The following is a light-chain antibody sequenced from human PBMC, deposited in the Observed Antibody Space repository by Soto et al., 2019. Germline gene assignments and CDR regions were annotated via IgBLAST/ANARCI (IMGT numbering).Light chain of an antibody. CDR3: QKFNAVPT. CDR2: AAS. Sequence: DIQMTQSPSSLSASVGDRVTITCRASQAISNYLAWYQQKPGKVPTLLIYAASTLQSGVQSRFSGSGSGTDFTLTISSLQPEDAATYYCQKFNAVPTFGGGTKVEI. V-gene: IGKV1-27*01. J-gene: IGKJ4*01. CDR1: QAISNY.